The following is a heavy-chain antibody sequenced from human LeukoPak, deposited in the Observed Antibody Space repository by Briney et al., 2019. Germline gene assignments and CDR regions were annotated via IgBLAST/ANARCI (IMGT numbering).Heavy chain of an antibody. V-gene: IGHV3-30-3*01. CDR3: ARAGDYYDSSESYYYGMDV. Sequence: PGGSLRLSCAASGFTFSSYAMHWVRQAPGKGLEWVAVISYDGSNKYYADSVKGRFTISRDNSKNTLYLQMNSLRAEDTAVYYCARAGDYYDSSESYYYGMDVWGQGTTVTVSS. CDR1: GFTFSSYA. CDR2: ISYDGSNK. D-gene: IGHD3-22*01. J-gene: IGHJ6*02.